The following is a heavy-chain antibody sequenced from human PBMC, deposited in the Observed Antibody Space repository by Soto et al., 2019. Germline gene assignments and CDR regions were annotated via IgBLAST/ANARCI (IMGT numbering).Heavy chain of an antibody. CDR1: GGTFSSYA. D-gene: IGHD2-2*02. Sequence: ASVKVSCKASGGTFSSYAISWVRQAPGQGLEWMGGIIPIFGTANYAQKFQGRVTITADESTSTAYMELSSLRSEDTAVYYCARSRRGSSTSCYIGGMDAWGQGTTVTVSS. J-gene: IGHJ6*02. V-gene: IGHV1-69*13. CDR3: ARSRRGSSTSCYIGGMDA. CDR2: IIPIFGTA.